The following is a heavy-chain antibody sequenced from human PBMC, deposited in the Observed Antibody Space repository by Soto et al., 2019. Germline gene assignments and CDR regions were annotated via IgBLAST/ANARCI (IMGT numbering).Heavy chain of an antibody. Sequence: PSQTLSLTCAISGDSVSSNSAAWNWIRQSPSRGLEWLGRTYYRSKWYNDYAVSVKSRITINPDTSKNQFSLQLNSVTPEDTAVYYCARVASSAAAGQHYYNYGMDVWGQGTTVTVSS. V-gene: IGHV6-1*01. CDR1: GDSVSSNSAA. J-gene: IGHJ6*02. D-gene: IGHD6-13*01. CDR2: TYYRSKWYN. CDR3: ARVASSAAAGQHYYNYGMDV.